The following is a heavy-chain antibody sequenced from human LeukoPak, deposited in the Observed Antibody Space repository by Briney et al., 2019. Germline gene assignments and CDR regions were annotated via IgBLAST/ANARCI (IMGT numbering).Heavy chain of an antibody. Sequence: PSETLSLTCTVSGGSISRYYWSWIRQPPGKGLEWIGYIYYSGSTNYNPSLKSRVTISVDTSKNQFSLKLSSVTAADTAVYYCARVPTMRYYYYGMDVWGQGTTVTVSS. CDR2: IYYSGST. V-gene: IGHV4-59*01. J-gene: IGHJ6*02. CDR3: ARVPTMRYYYYGMDV. CDR1: GGSISRYY. D-gene: IGHD5-24*01.